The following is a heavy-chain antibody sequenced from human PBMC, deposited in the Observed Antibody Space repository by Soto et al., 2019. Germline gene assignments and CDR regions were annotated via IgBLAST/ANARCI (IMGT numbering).Heavy chain of an antibody. D-gene: IGHD3-22*01. CDR2: ISAYNGNT. V-gene: IGHV1-18*01. J-gene: IGHJ4*02. Sequence: QVQLVQSGAEVKKPGASVKVSCKASGYTFTSYGISWVRQAPGQGLEWMGWISAYNGNTNYAQKLQGRVTMTTDTSTSTAYMELRSLRSDDTAVYYCARDRETYYYDCSGSNFDYWGQGTLVTVSS. CDR3: ARDRETYYYDCSGSNFDY. CDR1: GYTFTSYG.